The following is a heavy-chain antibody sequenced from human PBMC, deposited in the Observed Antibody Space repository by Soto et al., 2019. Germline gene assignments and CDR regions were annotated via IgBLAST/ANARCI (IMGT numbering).Heavy chain of an antibody. V-gene: IGHV3-23*01. CDR3: SQDRRSDYYYYGMDV. J-gene: IGHJ6*02. CDR1: GFTFSRYA. D-gene: IGHD6-19*01. Sequence: EVQLLQSGGGMVQPGGSLRLSCVGSGFTFSRYAMIWVRQTPGKGLEWVSGIGDRGTTTYYADSVKGRFTISRHNSGNTLFLQLNSLRAEDTAVDYCSQDRRSDYYYYGMDVWGQGTTVTVS. CDR2: IGDRGTTT.